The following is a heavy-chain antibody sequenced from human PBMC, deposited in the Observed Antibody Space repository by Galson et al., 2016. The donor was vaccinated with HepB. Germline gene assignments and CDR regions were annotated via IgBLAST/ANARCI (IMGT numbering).Heavy chain of an antibody. J-gene: IGHJ4*02. Sequence: SLRLSCAASGFAFSTYVMSWVRQAPGKGLEWVSAISGSGGSTYYADSVKGRFTLSRDNSKNTLYLQMNSLRAEDTAVYYCAKEFYDYVWGNYRPRPVDYWGQGTLVTVSS. CDR2: ISGSGGST. D-gene: IGHD3-16*02. CDR3: AKEFYDYVWGNYRPRPVDY. V-gene: IGHV3-23*01. CDR1: GFAFSTYV.